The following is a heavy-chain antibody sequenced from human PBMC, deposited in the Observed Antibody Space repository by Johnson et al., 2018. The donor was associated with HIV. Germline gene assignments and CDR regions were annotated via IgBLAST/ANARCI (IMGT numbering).Heavy chain of an antibody. D-gene: IGHD6-13*01. CDR2: ISYDGSNN. CDR3: ARDIGSSWSSTHLLASDI. Sequence: QVQLVESGGGVVQPGRSLRLSCAASGFTFSSCAMHWVRQAPGKGLEWVAVISYDGSNNYYADSVKGRFTISRDNSKNTLYLQLNSLSAEDTAVYYCARDIGSSWSSTHLLASDIWGQGTMVSVSS. J-gene: IGHJ3*02. V-gene: IGHV3-30-3*01. CDR1: GFTFSSCA.